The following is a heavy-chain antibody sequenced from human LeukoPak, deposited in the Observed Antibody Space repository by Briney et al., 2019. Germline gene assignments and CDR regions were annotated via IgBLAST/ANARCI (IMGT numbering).Heavy chain of an antibody. J-gene: IGHJ4*02. CDR2: IKEDGTET. Sequence: GGSLRLSCAASGFMFSSNWMSWVRLAPGKGLEWVANIKEDGTETYYVGSVKGRFTISRDNSKNTLYLQMNSLRAEDTAVYYCARDRWDYWGQGTLVTVSS. D-gene: IGHD4-23*01. CDR1: GFMFSSNW. CDR3: ARDRWDY. V-gene: IGHV3-7*01.